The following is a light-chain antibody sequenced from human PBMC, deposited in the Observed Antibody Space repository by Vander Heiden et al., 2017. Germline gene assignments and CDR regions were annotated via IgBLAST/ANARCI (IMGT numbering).Light chain of an antibody. J-gene: IGKJ4*01. CDR3: QQYNNRSPLS. Sequence: ETVMTQYPATLSVSPRQRATLSCRASESVSKNLTWYQHKPGQAPRLLIYGASTRATGIPGRFSGSGSGTEFTLTISSLQSEDFAVYYCQQYNNRSPLSFGGGTKVEIK. CDR2: GAS. V-gene: IGKV3-15*01. CDR1: ESVSKN.